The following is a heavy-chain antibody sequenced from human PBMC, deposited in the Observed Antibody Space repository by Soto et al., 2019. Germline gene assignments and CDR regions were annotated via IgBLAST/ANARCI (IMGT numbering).Heavy chain of an antibody. V-gene: IGHV1-69*04. CDR2: IIPLLDIT. CDR3: VRDSPIGSTYSGYDGIDY. J-gene: IGHJ4*02. Sequence: SVKVSCKASGGTFSNDIITWVRQAPGQGLEWMGRIIPLLDITNYAQKFQGRVTITADKSTSTAYMEPNSLRSEDTAVYYCVRDSPIGSTYSGYDGIDYWGQGTLVTVSS. D-gene: IGHD5-12*01. CDR1: GGTFSNDI.